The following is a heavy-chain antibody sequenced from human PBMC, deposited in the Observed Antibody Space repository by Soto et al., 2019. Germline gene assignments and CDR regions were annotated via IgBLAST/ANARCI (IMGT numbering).Heavy chain of an antibody. CDR1: GFTFSSYG. Sequence: QVQLVESGGGVVQPGRSLRLSCAASGFTFSSYGMHWVRQAPGKGLEWVAVIWYDGSNKYYADSVKGPFTISRDNSKNTQYPQMTSLRAEDTAVYYCARDPTSDYSSPSPFSGYYYGMDFWCQGTTVTISS. J-gene: IGHJ6*02. V-gene: IGHV3-33*01. CDR3: ARDPTSDYSSPSPFSGYYYGMDF. CDR2: IWYDGSNK. D-gene: IGHD4-4*01.